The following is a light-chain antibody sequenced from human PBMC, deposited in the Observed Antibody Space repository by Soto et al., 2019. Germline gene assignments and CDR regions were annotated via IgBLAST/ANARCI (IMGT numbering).Light chain of an antibody. CDR3: QQYNTWPLGT. Sequence: TLSTATMTVAPGERATLSCRASQSVSSNLAWYQQKPGQAPRLLIYGASTRATGIPARFSGSGSGTEFTLIISSLQSEDFAVYYCQQYNTWPLGTLGQGTKVDIK. CDR1: QSVSSN. CDR2: GAS. V-gene: IGKV3-15*01. J-gene: IGKJ1*01.